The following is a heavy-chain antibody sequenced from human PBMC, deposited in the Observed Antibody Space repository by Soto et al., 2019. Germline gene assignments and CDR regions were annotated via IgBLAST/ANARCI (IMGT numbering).Heavy chain of an antibody. J-gene: IGHJ4*02. V-gene: IGHV1-8*01. CDR2: MNPNSGNT. Sequence: ASVKVSCKASGYTFTSYDINWVRQATGQGLEWMGWMNPNSGNTGYAQKFQGRVTMTRNTSISTAYMELSSLRSEDTAVYYCARGNFVTYYYDSSGYWYYFDYWGQGTLVTVSS. D-gene: IGHD3-22*01. CDR3: ARGNFVTYYYDSSGYWYYFDY. CDR1: GYTFTSYD.